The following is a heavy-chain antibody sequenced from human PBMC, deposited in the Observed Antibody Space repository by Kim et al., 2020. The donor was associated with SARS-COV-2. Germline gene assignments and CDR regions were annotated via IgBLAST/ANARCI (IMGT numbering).Heavy chain of an antibody. CDR3: AKDMTLGSSGYYYTLDY. V-gene: IGHV3-43D*03. D-gene: IGHD3-22*01. Sequence: VKGRSTISRDNSKNSLYLQMNSLRAEDTALYYCAKDMTLGSSGYYYTLDYWGQGTLVTVSS. J-gene: IGHJ4*02.